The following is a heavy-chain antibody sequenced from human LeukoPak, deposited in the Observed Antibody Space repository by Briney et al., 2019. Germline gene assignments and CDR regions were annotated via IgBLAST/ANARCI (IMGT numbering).Heavy chain of an antibody. CDR2: LSNTENS. J-gene: IGHJ4*02. Sequence: GGSLRLSCAASGFSVRGSFMTWVRQAPGKGLEWVSLLSNTENSFYADSVKGRFTLSRDISNNTLYLHMHSLRGEDTAVYYCARSTVTLRGVFDYWGQGTLVTVSS. D-gene: IGHD4-17*01. V-gene: IGHV3-66*01. CDR1: GFSVRGSF. CDR3: ARSTVTLRGVFDY.